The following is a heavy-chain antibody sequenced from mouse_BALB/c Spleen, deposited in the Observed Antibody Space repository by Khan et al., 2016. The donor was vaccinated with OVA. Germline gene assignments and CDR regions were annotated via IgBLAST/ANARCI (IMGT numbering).Heavy chain of an antibody. CDR3: ARQPYYHYNIRDD. CDR2: IWSDGST. V-gene: IGHV2-6-1*01. Sequence: QVQLKESGPGLVAPSQSLSITCTISGFSLTNYGVHWVRQPPGKGLEWLVVIWSDGSTTYNSALKSRLTISKDKSKSQVFLKMNSLQTDDTAVYVCARQPYYHYNIRDDWGQGTSVTVSS. D-gene: IGHD2-10*01. CDR1: GFSLTNYG. J-gene: IGHJ4*01.